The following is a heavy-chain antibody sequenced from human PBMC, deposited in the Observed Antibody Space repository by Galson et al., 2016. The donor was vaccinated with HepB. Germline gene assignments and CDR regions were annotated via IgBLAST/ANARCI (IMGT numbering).Heavy chain of an antibody. CDR3: ARQNLGHCGGGRCSPDGLDI. J-gene: IGHJ3*02. Sequence: SLRLSCAASGLRFRSYGMHWVRQAPGKGLEWVAMIYLDGSDKYYADAVKGRFIISRDNAENTRYLQMNSLRAEDTAAHYFARQNLGHCGGGRCSPDGLDIWGLGTMVTVSS. CDR1: GLRFRSYG. CDR2: IYLDGSDK. D-gene: IGHD2-15*01. V-gene: IGHV3-33*01.